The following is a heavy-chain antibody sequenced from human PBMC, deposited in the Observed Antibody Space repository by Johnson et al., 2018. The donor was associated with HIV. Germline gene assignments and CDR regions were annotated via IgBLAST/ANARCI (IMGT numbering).Heavy chain of an antibody. V-gene: IGHV3-30-3*01. J-gene: IGHJ3*02. CDR2: ISYDGSNK. Sequence: QVQLVESGGGVVQPGRSLRLSCAASGFTFSSYAVHWVRQAPGKGLEWVAVISYDGSNKYYADSVKGRFTISRDNSKNTLYLQMNSLKTEDTAVYYCTTEIAARRDAFDIWGQGTMVTVSS. CDR1: GFTFSSYA. D-gene: IGHD6-6*01. CDR3: TTEIAARRDAFDI.